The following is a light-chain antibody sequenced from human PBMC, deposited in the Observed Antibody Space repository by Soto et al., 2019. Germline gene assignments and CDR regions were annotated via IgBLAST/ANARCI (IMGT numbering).Light chain of an antibody. CDR1: SSDVGGYNY. CDR3: CSYAGSYTYV. J-gene: IGLJ1*01. Sequence: QSLLTQPRSVSGSPGQSVTISCTGTSSDVGGYNYVSWYQQHPGKAPKLMIYDVSQRPSGVPDRFSGSKSGNTASLTISGLQSEDEADYYCCSYAGSYTYVFGTGTKV. CDR2: DVS. V-gene: IGLV2-11*01.